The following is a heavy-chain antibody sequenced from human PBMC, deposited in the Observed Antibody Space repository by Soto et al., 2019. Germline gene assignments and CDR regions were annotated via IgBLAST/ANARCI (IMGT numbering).Heavy chain of an antibody. J-gene: IGHJ3*02. CDR3: ARSAVPTAIEAFDM. Sequence: GESLKISCKGSGYSFTIHWIAWVRQMPGKGLEWMGIIYPGDSDTRYSPSFQGQVTISADKSISTAYLQWRSLKASDSAMYYCARSAVPTAIEAFDMWGQDTMFPV. D-gene: IGHD2-2*01. CDR1: GYSFTIHW. CDR2: IYPGDSDT. V-gene: IGHV5-51*01.